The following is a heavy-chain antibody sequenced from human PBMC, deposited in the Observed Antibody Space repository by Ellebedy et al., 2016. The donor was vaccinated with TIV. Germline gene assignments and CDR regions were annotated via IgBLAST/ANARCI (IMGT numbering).Heavy chain of an antibody. CDR3: ARGVVGAGNGNEY. D-gene: IGHD2-15*01. CDR1: GFTFSRHW. V-gene: IGHV3-74*01. J-gene: IGHJ4*02. Sequence: GESLKISCAASGFTFSRHWMHWVRQAPGKGLVWVSRIHSDGSNTSYVDSVKGRFTISSDRAKNTLYLQMNSLRAEDTAVYYCARGVVGAGNGNEYWGRGTLVTVSS. CDR2: IHSDGSNT.